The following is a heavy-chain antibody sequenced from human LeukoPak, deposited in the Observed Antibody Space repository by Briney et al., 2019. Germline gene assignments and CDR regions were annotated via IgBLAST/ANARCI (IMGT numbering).Heavy chain of an antibody. V-gene: IGHV4-59*01. D-gene: IGHD6-13*01. Sequence: SETLSLTCTVSGGSISSYYWSWIRQPPGKGLEWIGYIYYSGSTNYNPSLKSRVTISVDTSKNQFSLKLSSVTAADTAVYYCAKYSSSWGWFDPWGQGTLVTVSS. J-gene: IGHJ5*02. CDR1: GGSISSYY. CDR3: AKYSSSWGWFDP. CDR2: IYYSGST.